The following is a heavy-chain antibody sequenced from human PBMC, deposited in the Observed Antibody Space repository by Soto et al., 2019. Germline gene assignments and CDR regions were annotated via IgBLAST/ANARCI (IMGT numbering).Heavy chain of an antibody. V-gene: IGHV3-53*01. CDR1: GFSVTANY. Sequence: EVQVVESGGGLIQPGGSLRLSCEVSGFSVTANYMSWVRQAPGKGLEWVSVIYSGGTTYYIDSVKGRFSISRDISKNTLYLQMNSLRAEDTAVYYCAMVDVYVTPSPQDVWGQGTTVIVSS. J-gene: IGHJ6*02. D-gene: IGHD3-16*01. CDR2: IYSGGTT. CDR3: AMVDVYVTPSPQDV.